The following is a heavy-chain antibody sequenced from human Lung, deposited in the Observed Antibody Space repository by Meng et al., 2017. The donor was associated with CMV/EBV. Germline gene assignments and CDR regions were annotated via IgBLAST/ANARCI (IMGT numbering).Heavy chain of an antibody. Sequence: TXSLTXXVYGGSFSGYYWSWIRQPPGKGLEWIGEINHSGSTNYNPSLKSRVTISVDTSKNQFSLKLSSVTAADTAVYYCARGGYCSSTSCYKLYRNWFDPWGQRTLVTVSS. CDR1: GGSFSGYY. V-gene: IGHV4-34*01. D-gene: IGHD2-2*02. J-gene: IGHJ5*02. CDR2: INHSGST. CDR3: ARGGYCSSTSCYKLYRNWFDP.